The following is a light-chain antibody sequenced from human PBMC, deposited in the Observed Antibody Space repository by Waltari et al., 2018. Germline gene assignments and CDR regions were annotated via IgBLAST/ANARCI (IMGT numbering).Light chain of an antibody. CDR2: EAS. V-gene: IGKV3-11*01. Sequence: DIVMTQSPATLSLSPGERATLSCRASQSVSSYLAWYQQKPGQAPRLLMYEASNRATGIPAGFSGSGSGTEFTLTISSLEPEDFAVYYCHQRSNWPWTFGQGTKVEIK. J-gene: IGKJ1*01. CDR3: HQRSNWPWT. CDR1: QSVSSY.